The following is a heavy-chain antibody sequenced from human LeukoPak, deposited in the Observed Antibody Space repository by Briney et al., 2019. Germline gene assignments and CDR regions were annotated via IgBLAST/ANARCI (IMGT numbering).Heavy chain of an antibody. V-gene: IGHV3-74*01. Sequence: GGSLRLSCAASGFTFTSYWMHWVRLAPGKGLVRVSRINSDGSSTSYADSVKGRFTISRDNAMQTLHLQMNSLRAEDTGVYYCAKSGGSNYFDHWGQGILVTVSS. CDR3: AKSGGSNYFDH. CDR2: INSDGSST. J-gene: IGHJ4*02. D-gene: IGHD3-10*01. CDR1: GFTFTSYW.